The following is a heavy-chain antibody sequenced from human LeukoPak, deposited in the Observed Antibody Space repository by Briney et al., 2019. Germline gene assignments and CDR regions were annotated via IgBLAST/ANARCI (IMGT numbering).Heavy chain of an antibody. CDR2: ISYDGSNK. D-gene: IGHD5-12*01. CDR3: AKDLGLYSGYDQVGSDYYYYGMDV. V-gene: IGHV3-30*18. J-gene: IGHJ6*02. Sequence: GRSLRLSCAASGFTFSSYGMHWVRQAPGKGLEWVAVISYDGSNKYYADSVKGRFTISRDNSKNTLYLQMNSLRAEDTAVYYCAKDLGLYSGYDQVGSDYYYYGMDVWGQGTTVIVSS. CDR1: GFTFSSYG.